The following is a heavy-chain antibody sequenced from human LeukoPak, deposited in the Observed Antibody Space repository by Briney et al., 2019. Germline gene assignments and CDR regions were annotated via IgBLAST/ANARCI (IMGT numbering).Heavy chain of an antibody. D-gene: IGHD3-10*01. Sequence: GGSLRLSCVASGFIVSSNYMSWVRQAPGKGLEWVSLIYSGGSTYYADSVKGRFTIYRDTSKNTLYLQMNSLRAEDTAVYYCARGLQTRGRFDYWGQGTVVNVSS. CDR3: ARGLQTRGRFDY. CDR1: GFIVSSNY. J-gene: IGHJ4*02. V-gene: IGHV3-66*01. CDR2: IYSGGST.